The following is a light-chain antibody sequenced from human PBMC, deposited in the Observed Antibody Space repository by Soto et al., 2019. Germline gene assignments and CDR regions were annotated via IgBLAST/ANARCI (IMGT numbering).Light chain of an antibody. CDR1: SSDVGGYNY. J-gene: IGLJ3*02. V-gene: IGLV2-11*01. CDR3: CSYAGSHWV. Sequence: QSALTQPRSVSGSPGQSVTISCTGTSSDVGGYNYVSWYQQHPGKAPKLMIYDVSKRPSGVPDRFSGSKSDNTASLTISGLQAEDESDYYCCSYAGSHWVFGGGTKLTVL. CDR2: DVS.